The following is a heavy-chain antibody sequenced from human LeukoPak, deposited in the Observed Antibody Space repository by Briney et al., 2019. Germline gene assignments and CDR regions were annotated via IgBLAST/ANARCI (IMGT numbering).Heavy chain of an antibody. Sequence: SETLSLTCTVSSGSISSYYWSWIRQPPGKGLEWIGYIYYSGSTNYNPSLKSRVTISVDTSKNQFSLKLSSVTAADTAVYYCARTTRPRIRYIDYYYYYYMDVWGKGTTVTVSS. J-gene: IGHJ6*03. CDR3: ARTTRPRIRYIDYYYYYYMDV. CDR1: SGSISSYY. D-gene: IGHD4-11*01. V-gene: IGHV4-59*12. CDR2: IYYSGST.